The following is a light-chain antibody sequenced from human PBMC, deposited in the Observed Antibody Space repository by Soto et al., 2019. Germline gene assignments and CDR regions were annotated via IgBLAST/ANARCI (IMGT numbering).Light chain of an antibody. CDR2: LNSDGSP. CDR1: SGHSSYA. V-gene: IGLV4-69*01. CDR3: QTWGTGIQV. J-gene: IGLJ2*01. Sequence: QSVLTQSPSASASLGASVKLTCTLSSGHSSYAIAWHQQQPEKGPRYLMMLNSDGSPSKGDGIPDRFSGSRSGAERYLTISSLQSEDEADYYCQTWGTGIQVFGGGTQLTVL.